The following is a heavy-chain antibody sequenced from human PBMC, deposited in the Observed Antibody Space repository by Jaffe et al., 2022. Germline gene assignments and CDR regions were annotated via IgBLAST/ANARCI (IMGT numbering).Heavy chain of an antibody. CDR3: AHRRGYDFWSGYSDDYNWFDP. CDR1: GFSLSTSGVG. J-gene: IGHJ5*02. V-gene: IGHV2-5*01. Sequence: QITLKESGPTLVKPTQTLTLTCTFSGFSLSTSGVGVGWIRQPPGKALEWLALIYWNDDKRYSPSLKSRLTITKDTSKNQVVLTMTNMDPVDTATYYCAHRRGYDFWSGYSDDYNWFDPWGQGTLVTVSS. CDR2: IYWNDDK. D-gene: IGHD3-3*01.